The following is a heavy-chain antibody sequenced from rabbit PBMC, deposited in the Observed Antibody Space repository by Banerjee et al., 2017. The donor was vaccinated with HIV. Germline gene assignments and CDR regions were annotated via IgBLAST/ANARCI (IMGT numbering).Heavy chain of an antibody. CDR2: IYAGRT. D-gene: IGHD6-1*01. V-gene: IGHV1S45*01. Sequence: QEQLEESGGGLVQPEGSLTLTCKASGIDFSSYYYMCWVRQAPGKGLEWIACIYAGRTYYASWAKGRFTISKTSSTTVTLQMTSLTAADTATYFCARDLGGAGYGYGYYFNLWGQGTLVTVS. J-gene: IGHJ4*01. CDR1: GIDFSSYYY. CDR3: ARDLGGAGYGYGYYFNL.